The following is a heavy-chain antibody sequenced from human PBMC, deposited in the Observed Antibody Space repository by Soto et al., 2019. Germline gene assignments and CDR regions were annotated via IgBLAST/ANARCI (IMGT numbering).Heavy chain of an antibody. J-gene: IGHJ4*02. D-gene: IGHD1-20*01. Sequence: SETLSLTCAVYGGSFSGYYWSWIRQPPGKGLEWIGEINHSGSTNYNPSLKSRVTISVDTSKNQFSLKLSSVTAADTAVYYCASVRYGILDYWGQGTLVTVS. CDR1: GGSFSGYY. V-gene: IGHV4-34*01. CDR2: INHSGST. CDR3: ASVRYGILDY.